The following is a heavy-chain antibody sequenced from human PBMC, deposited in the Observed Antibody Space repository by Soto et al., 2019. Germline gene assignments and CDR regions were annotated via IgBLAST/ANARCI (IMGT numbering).Heavy chain of an antibody. CDR3: ARDQSGYCSSTSCYAPWFDP. D-gene: IGHD2-2*01. CDR1: GFTFSDYY. CDR2: ISSSGSTI. Sequence: GGSLRLSCAASGFTFSDYYMSWIRPAPGEGVEGVSYISSSGSTIYYADSVKGRFTISRDNAKNSLYLQMNSLRAEDTAVYYCARDQSGYCSSTSCYAPWFDPWGQGTLVTVSS. V-gene: IGHV3-11*01. J-gene: IGHJ5*02.